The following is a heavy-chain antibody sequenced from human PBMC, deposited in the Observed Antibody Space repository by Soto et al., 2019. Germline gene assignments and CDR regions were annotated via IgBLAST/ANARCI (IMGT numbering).Heavy chain of an antibody. Sequence: QVQLVESGGGVVQPERSLRLSCAASGFTFSSYPMHWVRQAPGKGLEWVAVISYDGRNKYYVDSVKGRFTISRDNSENTLYLQMNSLRAEDRAAYYCATHYSSSGGFYWGQGTLVTVSS. CDR1: GFTFSSYP. D-gene: IGHD6-6*01. CDR2: ISYDGRNK. V-gene: IGHV3-30-3*01. CDR3: ATHYSSSGGFY. J-gene: IGHJ4*02.